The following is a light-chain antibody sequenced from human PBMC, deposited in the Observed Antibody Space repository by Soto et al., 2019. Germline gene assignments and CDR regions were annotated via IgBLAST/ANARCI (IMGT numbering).Light chain of an antibody. V-gene: IGKV3-11*01. CDR2: GAS. J-gene: IGKJ5*01. Sequence: EIVLTQSPGTLSLSPGERATLSCRASQRVGNDLAWYQQKPGQAPRLLIYGASTRATALPARFSGSGSGTDFTLTISSLEPEDFAVYYCQQRSFWITFGQGTRLEIK. CDR3: QQRSFWIT. CDR1: QRVGND.